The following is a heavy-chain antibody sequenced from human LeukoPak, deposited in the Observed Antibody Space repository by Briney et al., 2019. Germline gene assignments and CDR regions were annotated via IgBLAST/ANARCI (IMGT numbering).Heavy chain of an antibody. CDR3: ARLRFDFWSGYTHPYFDY. V-gene: IGHV4-39*01. CDR2: IYYSGTT. CDR1: GGSISRSSYS. Sequence: SETLSLACTVSGGSISRSSYSWGWIRQPPGKGLECIGSIYYSGTTYYNPSLKSRVTISVDTSKIQFSLKLSSVAATDTAVYFCARLRFDFWSGYTHPYFDYWGQGSLVTVSS. D-gene: IGHD3-3*01. J-gene: IGHJ4*02.